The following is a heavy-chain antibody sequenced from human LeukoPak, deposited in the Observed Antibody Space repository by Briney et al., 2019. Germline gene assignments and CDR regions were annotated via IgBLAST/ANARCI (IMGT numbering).Heavy chain of an antibody. V-gene: IGHV1-2*02. CDR1: GYSFTGYY. J-gene: IGHJ4*02. Sequence: ASVKVSCKPSGYSFTGYYMHWVRQAPGQGLEWMGWINPNSGGTNYAQKFQGRVTMTRDTSISTAYMELSRLRSDDTAVYYCARGPPYSSSCDYWGQGTLVTVSS. D-gene: IGHD6-13*01. CDR2: INPNSGGT. CDR3: ARGPPYSSSCDY.